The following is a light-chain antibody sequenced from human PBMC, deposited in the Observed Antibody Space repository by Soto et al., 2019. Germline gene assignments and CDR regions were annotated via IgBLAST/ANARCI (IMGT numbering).Light chain of an antibody. CDR2: EVN. J-gene: IGLJ2*01. V-gene: IGLV2-8*01. CDR1: SSDVGGYNY. CDR3: NSYAGDNVL. Sequence: QFALTQPPSASGSPGQSVTISCTGTSSDVGGYNYVSWYQQHPGKAPKLIIYEVNKRPSGVPDRFSGSKSGNTASLTVSGIQDEDEADYYCNSYAGDNVLFGGGTQLTVL.